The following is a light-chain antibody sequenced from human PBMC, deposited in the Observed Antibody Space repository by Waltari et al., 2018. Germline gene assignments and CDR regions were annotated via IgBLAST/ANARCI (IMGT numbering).Light chain of an antibody. CDR3: HSRDTSSTRV. J-gene: IGLJ2*01. V-gene: IGLV3-19*01. CDR1: SLRRYY. Sequence: SSELTQDPAVSVALGQTVRITCPGDSLRRYYASWYQQRPGQAPILVLYGQNNRPSGIPDRFSGSISVNTASLTITGAQAEDEADYYCHSRDTSSTRVFGGGTRLTV. CDR2: GQN.